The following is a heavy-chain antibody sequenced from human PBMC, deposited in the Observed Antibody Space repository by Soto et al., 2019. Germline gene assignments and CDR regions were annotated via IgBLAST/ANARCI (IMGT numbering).Heavy chain of an antibody. Sequence: ASVKVYCKAPGDAFTSCDIKWVRQATKQDLEWIGWMKPNSGNTGYAQKSQGRVTMTRNTSISTAYMELSSLRSEDTAVYYCARGLYDDYLGQNYYMDVWGKGTTDTVSS. CDR1: GDAFTSCD. V-gene: IGHV1-8*01. CDR3: ARGLYDDYLGQNYYMDV. CDR2: MKPNSGNT. J-gene: IGHJ6*03. D-gene: IGHD4-17*01.